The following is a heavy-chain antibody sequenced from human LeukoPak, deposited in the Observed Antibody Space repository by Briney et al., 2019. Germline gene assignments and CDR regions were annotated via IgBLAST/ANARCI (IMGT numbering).Heavy chain of an antibody. J-gene: IGHJ3*02. V-gene: IGHV1-2*02. CDR2: IYPKTGGT. CDR1: GYTFTGHY. D-gene: IGHD5-12*01. Sequence: ASVKVSCKDSGYTFTGHYMHWVRQAPGQGLEWMGWIYPKTGGTNYAQKFQTRVTMTRDTSITTAFMELNILKSDDAAVYYCVRDGYSGGAFDIWGQGTMVTVSS. CDR3: VRDGYSGGAFDI.